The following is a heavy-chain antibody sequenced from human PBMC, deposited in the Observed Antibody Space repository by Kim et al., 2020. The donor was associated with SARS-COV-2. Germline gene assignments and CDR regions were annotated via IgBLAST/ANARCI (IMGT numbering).Heavy chain of an antibody. CDR3: VRENHWAFDI. CDR1: GFTLSIYS. Sequence: GGSLRLSCATSGFTLSIYSMNWVRQAPGKGLECVSHISGSGTTTKHADSVKGRFTISRDNAKNSLFLQMNGLRAEDTALYYCVRENHWAFDIWGQGTMVTVSS. J-gene: IGHJ3*02. CDR2: ISGSGTTT. V-gene: IGHV3-48*04.